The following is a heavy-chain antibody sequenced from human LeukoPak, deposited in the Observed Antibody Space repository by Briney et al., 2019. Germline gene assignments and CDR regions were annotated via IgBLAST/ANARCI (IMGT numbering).Heavy chain of an antibody. D-gene: IGHD3-3*01. CDR2: LYYSGST. CDR3: ARHASRYDFWSGLDY. Sequence: NSSETLSLTCTVSGGSISSTSYYWGWIRQPPGKGLEWIGSLYYSGSTYYNPSLKSRVTISVDTSKNQFSLRLSSVTAADTAVYYCARHASRYDFWSGLDYWGQGTLVTVSS. J-gene: IGHJ4*02. V-gene: IGHV4-39*01. CDR1: GGSISSTSYY.